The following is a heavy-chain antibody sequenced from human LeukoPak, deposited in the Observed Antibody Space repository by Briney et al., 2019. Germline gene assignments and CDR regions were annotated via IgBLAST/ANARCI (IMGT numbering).Heavy chain of an antibody. Sequence: GGSLRLACSASGFSFSGYWMSSGRQAPAKGLEWVANIKQDGSEKYDVDSMKGRFTISRDNAKNSLYLQMNIRRPEDTAVYYCARVLFGISSGYADDWGQGTLVTHSP. J-gene: IGHJ4*02. CDR3: ARVLFGISSGYADD. D-gene: IGHD3-22*01. CDR2: IKQDGSEK. CDR1: GFSFSGYW. V-gene: IGHV3-7*01.